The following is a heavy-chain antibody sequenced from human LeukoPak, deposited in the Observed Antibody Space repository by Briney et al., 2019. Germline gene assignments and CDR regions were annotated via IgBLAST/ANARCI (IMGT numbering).Heavy chain of an antibody. CDR3: ARDWWETNWKNYAMDI. CDR1: GFTFSNFA. J-gene: IGHJ6*02. CDR2: IDSSSSYK. V-gene: IGHV3-21*01. Sequence: PGGSLRLSCAASGFTFSNFAMNWVRRAPGKGLEWVSSIDSSSSYKYYADSVKGRFTISRDNAKNSLYLQMNSLRAEDTAVYYCARDWWETNWKNYAMDIWGQGTTVTVSS. D-gene: IGHD1-1*01.